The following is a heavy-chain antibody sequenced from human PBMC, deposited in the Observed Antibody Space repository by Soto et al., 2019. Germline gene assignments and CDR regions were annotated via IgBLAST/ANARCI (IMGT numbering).Heavy chain of an antibody. V-gene: IGHV3-11*06. CDR3: ARAPSITIFGVPNYGMDV. J-gene: IGHJ6*02. Sequence: GGSLRLSCAASGFTFSDYYMSWIRQAPGKGLEWVSYISSSSSYTNYADSVKGRFTISRDNAKNSLYLQMNSLRAEDTAVYYCARAPSITIFGVPNYGMDVWGQGTTVTVSS. D-gene: IGHD3-3*01. CDR2: ISSSSSYT. CDR1: GFTFSDYY.